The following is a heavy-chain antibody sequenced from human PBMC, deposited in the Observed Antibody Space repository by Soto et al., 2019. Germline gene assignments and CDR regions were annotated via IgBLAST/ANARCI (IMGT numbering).Heavy chain of an antibody. CDR3: SRGRDDCKVGRS. J-gene: IGHJ4*02. CDR2: MHPSGNT. Sequence: QVQLKQWGAGLLKPSETLSVTCDVYGASFSDDYLSWTRQPPGKGLEWIGEMHPSGNTYYSPSLASPAPISPHRSKTHLSLKLVSVTAADTAVYSCSRGRDDCKVGRSWGQGTLVTVSS. CDR1: GASFSDDY. D-gene: IGHD2-21*02. V-gene: IGHV4-34*01.